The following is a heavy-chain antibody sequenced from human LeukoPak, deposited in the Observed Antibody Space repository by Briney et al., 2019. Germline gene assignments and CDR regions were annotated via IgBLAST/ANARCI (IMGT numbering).Heavy chain of an antibody. CDR1: GFTFDDYT. V-gene: IGHV3-43*01. CDR2: ISWDGGST. Sequence: GGSLRLSCAASGFTFDDYTMHWVRQAPGKDLEWVSLISWDGGSTYYADSVKGRFTISRDNSKNSLYLQMNSLRTEDTALYYCAKGMGNSGWYGRGYYCYGMDVWGQGTTVTVSS. CDR3: AKGMGNSGWYGRGYYCYGMDV. J-gene: IGHJ6*02. D-gene: IGHD6-19*01.